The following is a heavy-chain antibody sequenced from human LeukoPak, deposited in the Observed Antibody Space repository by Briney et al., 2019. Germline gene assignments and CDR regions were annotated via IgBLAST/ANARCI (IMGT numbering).Heavy chain of an antibody. CDR2: IGSDGSTI. Sequence: PGGSLRLSCAASGFTFSSYEMNRVRQAPGKGLEWVSYIGSDGSTIYYADSMKGRFTMSRDNAKNSLYLQMNSLRVEDTAVYYCARSNWGHYAFDIWGQGTMVVVSS. CDR3: ARSNWGHYAFDI. D-gene: IGHD7-27*01. CDR1: GFTFSSYE. V-gene: IGHV3-48*03. J-gene: IGHJ3*02.